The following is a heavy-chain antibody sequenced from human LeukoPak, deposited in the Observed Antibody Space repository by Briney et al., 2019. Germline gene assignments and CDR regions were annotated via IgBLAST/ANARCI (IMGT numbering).Heavy chain of an antibody. Sequence: GGSLRLSCAASVFTFRRYGMTWVRQAPGRGLEWVSSISGSCGSTFYADSVKGRFTISRHHSKNTLYPQNNSLRPDDTAVYYCATRVGHGSDPSLYYYYMDVWGKGTTVTISS. CDR3: ATRVGHGSDPSLYYYYMDV. CDR1: VFTFRRYG. D-gene: IGHD3-10*01. CDR2: ISGSCGST. J-gene: IGHJ6*03. V-gene: IGHV3-23*01.